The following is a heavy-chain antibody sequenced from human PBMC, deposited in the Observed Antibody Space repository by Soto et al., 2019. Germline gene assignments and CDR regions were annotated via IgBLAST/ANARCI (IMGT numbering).Heavy chain of an antibody. V-gene: IGHV4-59*01. J-gene: IGHJ5*01. Sequence: SDGVTRRNYRIGFRPPPKKKMEWIGYIYYSGSTNYNPSLKSRVTISVDTSKNQFSLKLSSVTAADTAVYYCALCNDAEPNVIYILSLRDS. CDR1: DGVTRRNY. CDR2: IYYSGST. D-gene: IGHD3-16*01. CDR3: ALCNDAEPNVIYILSLRDS.